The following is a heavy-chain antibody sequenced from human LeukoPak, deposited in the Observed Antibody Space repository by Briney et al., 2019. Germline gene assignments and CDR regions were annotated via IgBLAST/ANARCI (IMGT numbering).Heavy chain of an antibody. Sequence: PSETLSLTCTVSGGSISSYYWSWIRQPPGKGLEWIGYIYYSGSTNYNPSLKGRVTISVDTSKNQFSLKLSSVTAADTAVYYCARGYSSSWYVWFDPWGQGTLVTVSS. CDR1: GGSISSYY. D-gene: IGHD6-13*01. V-gene: IGHV4-59*01. J-gene: IGHJ5*02. CDR2: IYYSGST. CDR3: ARGYSSSWYVWFDP.